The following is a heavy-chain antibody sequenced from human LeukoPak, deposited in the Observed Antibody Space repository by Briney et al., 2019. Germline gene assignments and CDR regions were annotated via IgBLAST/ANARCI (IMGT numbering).Heavy chain of an antibody. CDR3: AKGPYCSSTSCRYTRYYYYYGMDV. Sequence: GGSLRLSCAASGFTFSSYAMSWVRQAPGKGLEWVSAISGSGGSTYYADSVKGRFTISRDNSKNTLYLQMNSLRAEDTAVYYCAKGPYCSSTSCRYTRYYYYYGMDVWGQGTTVTVSS. D-gene: IGHD2-2*01. J-gene: IGHJ6*02. CDR1: GFTFSSYA. CDR2: ISGSGGST. V-gene: IGHV3-23*01.